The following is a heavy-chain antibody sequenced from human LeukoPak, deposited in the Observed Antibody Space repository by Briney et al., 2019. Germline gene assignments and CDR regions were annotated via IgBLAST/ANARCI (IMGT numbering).Heavy chain of an antibody. D-gene: IGHD4-17*01. V-gene: IGHV4-31*03. Sequence: SETLSLTCTVSGGSISSGGYYWSWIRQHPGKGLEWIGYIYYNGNTYYDPSLKSRVTISVDTSKNQFSLKLSSVTAADTAVYYCARDKVDYGDRSGFDYWGQETLVTVSS. J-gene: IGHJ4*02. CDR1: GGSISSGGYY. CDR2: IYYNGNT. CDR3: ARDKVDYGDRSGFDY.